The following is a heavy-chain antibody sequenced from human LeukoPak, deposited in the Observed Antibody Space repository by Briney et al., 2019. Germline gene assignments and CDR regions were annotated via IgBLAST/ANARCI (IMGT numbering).Heavy chain of an antibody. CDR2: IYYSGST. Sequence: PSETLSLTCTVSGGSISSYYWSWIRQPPGKGPEWIGYIYYSGSTNYNPSLKSRVTISVDTSKNQFSLKLSSVTAADTAVYYCARGRPEWGYPKLDYWGQGTLVTVSS. J-gene: IGHJ4*02. D-gene: IGHD3-3*01. V-gene: IGHV4-59*01. CDR3: ARGRPEWGYPKLDY. CDR1: GGSISSYY.